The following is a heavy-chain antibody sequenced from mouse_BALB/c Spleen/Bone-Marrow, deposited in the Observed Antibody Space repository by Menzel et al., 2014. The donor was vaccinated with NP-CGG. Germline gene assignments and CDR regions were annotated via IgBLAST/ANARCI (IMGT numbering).Heavy chain of an antibody. D-gene: IGHD4-1*01. CDR2: INPSTGYT. Sequence: QVQLKESGAEQAKPGASVKMSCKASGYTFTSYWMHWVKQRPGQGLEWIGYINPSTGYTEYNQKFKDKATLTADKSSSTAYMQLSSLTSEDSAVYYCARSRTGTYFDYWGQGTTLTASS. V-gene: IGHV1-7*01. CDR1: GYTFTSYW. J-gene: IGHJ2*01. CDR3: ARSRTGTYFDY.